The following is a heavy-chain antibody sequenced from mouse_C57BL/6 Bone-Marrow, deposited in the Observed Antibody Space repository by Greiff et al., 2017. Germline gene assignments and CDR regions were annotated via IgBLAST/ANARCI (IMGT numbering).Heavy chain of an antibody. V-gene: IGHV1-80*01. D-gene: IGHD2-5*01. CDR1: GYAFSSYC. CDR3: AREWGFYYSNCDFDY. J-gene: IGHJ2*01. CDR2: IYPGAGDT. Sequence: QVQLQQSGAELVKPGASVKISCKASGYAFSSYCMNWVQQRPGKGLEWIGQIYPGAGDTTSNGKLKGKAPLTADKSSSPAYLHLSILASEDSAVDFCAREWGFYYSNCDFDYWGKGTTLTVSS.